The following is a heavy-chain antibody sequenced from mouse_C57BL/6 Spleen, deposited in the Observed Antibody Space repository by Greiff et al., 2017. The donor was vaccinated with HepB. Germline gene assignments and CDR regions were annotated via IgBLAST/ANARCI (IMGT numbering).Heavy chain of an antibody. V-gene: IGHV1-9*01. J-gene: IGHJ3*01. Sequence: VKLQESGAELMKPGASVKLSCKATGYTFTGYWIEWVKQRPGHGLEWIGEILPGSGSTNYNEKFKGKATFTADTSSNTAYMQLSSLTTEDSAIYYCASLCFYYGSSYGTWFAYWGQGTLVTVSA. CDR1: GYTFTGYW. CDR2: ILPGSGST. CDR3: ASLCFYYGSSYGTWFAY. D-gene: IGHD1-1*01.